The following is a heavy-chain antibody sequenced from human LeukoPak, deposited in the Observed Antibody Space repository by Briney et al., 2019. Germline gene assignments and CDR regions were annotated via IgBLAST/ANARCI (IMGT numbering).Heavy chain of an antibody. CDR3: ARDYLRSGGRYNWFDP. D-gene: IGHD2-15*01. CDR2: MNPNSGNT. CDR1: GYTFTSYD. Sequence: ASVKVSCKASGYTFTSYDINWVRQATGQGLEWMGWMNPNSGNTGYAQKFQGRVTITADKSTSTAYMELSSLRSEDTAVYYYARDYLRSGGRYNWFDPWGQGTLVTVSS. J-gene: IGHJ5*02. V-gene: IGHV1-8*01.